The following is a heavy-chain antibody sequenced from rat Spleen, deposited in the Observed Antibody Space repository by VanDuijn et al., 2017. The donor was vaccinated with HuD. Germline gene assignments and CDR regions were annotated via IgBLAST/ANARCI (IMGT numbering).Heavy chain of an antibody. CDR1: GFTFTDFY. D-gene: IGHD1-3*01. CDR2: IRNKANGYTT. Sequence: EVKLLESGGGLVQPGGSMRLSCAASGFTFTDFYMNWIRQPAGKAPEWLGFIRNKANGYTTEYNPSVKGRFTISRDNTQNMLYLQMNTLRAEDTATYYCARRGFNYGSSFDYWGQGVMVTVSS. CDR3: ARRGFNYGSSFDY. J-gene: IGHJ2*01. V-gene: IGHV7-7*01.